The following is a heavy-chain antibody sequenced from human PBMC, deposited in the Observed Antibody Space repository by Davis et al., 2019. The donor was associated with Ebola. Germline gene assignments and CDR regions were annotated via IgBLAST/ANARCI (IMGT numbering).Heavy chain of an antibody. D-gene: IGHD5-12*01. CDR2: IYYRGST. Sequence: SETLSLTCTLSGASISRTTNYYWAWIRQSPGKGLEWIGSIYYRGSTYYNPSLKSRVTISVDTSKNQFSLKLSSVTAADTAVYYCAREESGYEDNDAFDIWGQGTMVTVSS. V-gene: IGHV4-39*07. J-gene: IGHJ3*02. CDR1: GASISRTTNYY. CDR3: AREESGYEDNDAFDI.